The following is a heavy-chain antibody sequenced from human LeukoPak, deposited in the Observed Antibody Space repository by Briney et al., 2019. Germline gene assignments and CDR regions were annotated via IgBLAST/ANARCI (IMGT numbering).Heavy chain of an antibody. CDR3: AXXGITISRYYMDV. D-gene: IGHD3-3*01. V-gene: IGHV1-18*01. CDR1: GYTFTSYG. CDR2: ISAYNGNT. Sequence: ASVKVSCKASGYTFTSYGISWVRQAPGQGLEWMGWISAYNGNTNYAQKLQGRVTMTTDTSTSTAYMELRSLRSDDTAVYYCAXXGITISRYYMDVWGKGTTVTVSS. J-gene: IGHJ6*03.